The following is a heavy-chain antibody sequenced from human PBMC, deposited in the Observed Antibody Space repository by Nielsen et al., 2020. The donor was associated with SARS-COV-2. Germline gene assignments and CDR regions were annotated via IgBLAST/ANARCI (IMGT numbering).Heavy chain of an antibody. CDR2: ILYDGSNK. V-gene: IGHV3-33*08. D-gene: IGHD3-22*01. Sequence: GSLRLSCAASGFTFSSYGMHWVRQAPGKGLEWVAVILYDGSNKYYADSVKGRFTISRDNSKNTLYLEMNSLRAEDAAMYYCARRDSSGYLYYIDYWGQGTLVTVSS. J-gene: IGHJ4*02. CDR1: GFTFSSYG. CDR3: ARRDSSGYLYYIDY.